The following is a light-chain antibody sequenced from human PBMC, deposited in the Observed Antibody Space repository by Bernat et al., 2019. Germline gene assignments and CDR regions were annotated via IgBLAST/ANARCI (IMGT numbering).Light chain of an antibody. J-gene: IGLJ3*02. Sequence: QSALTQPRSVSGSPGQSVTVSCTGTSSDIGGYNYVSWYQQHPGKAHKLMIYHVNKRPSGVPDRFSGSKSGNTASLTISGLQAEDEADYYCCSYAGNSAWVFGGGTKVTVL. V-gene: IGLV2-11*01. CDR3: CSYAGNSAWV. CDR2: HVN. CDR1: SSDIGGYNY.